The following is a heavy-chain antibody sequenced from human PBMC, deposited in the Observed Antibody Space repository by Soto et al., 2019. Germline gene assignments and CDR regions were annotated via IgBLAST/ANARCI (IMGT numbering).Heavy chain of an antibody. D-gene: IGHD6-19*01. CDR2: IKQDGSAK. Sequence: EVQLVESGGGLVQPGGSLRLSCAASGFTFSSYWMTWVRQAPGKGLEWVAKIKQDGSAKYYVDSVKGRFTVSRDNAKNSLYLQMNSLRAEDTAVYYCASWLKTSGWYVLLEGSFDYWGQGTLVTVSS. V-gene: IGHV3-7*01. J-gene: IGHJ4*02. CDR3: ASWLKTSGWYVLLEGSFDY. CDR1: GFTFSSYW.